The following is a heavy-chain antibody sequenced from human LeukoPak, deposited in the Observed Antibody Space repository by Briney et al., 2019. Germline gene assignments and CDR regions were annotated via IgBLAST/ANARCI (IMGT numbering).Heavy chain of an antibody. J-gene: IGHJ4*02. CDR1: GGSISSGSYY. Sequence: SETLSLTCTVSGGSISSGSYYWSWIRQPAGKGLEWIGRIYTSGSTNYNPSLKSRVTISVDTSKNQFSLKLSSVTVTDTAVYYSAIVTTIIGVVTDNFDYWGQGTLVTVSS. CDR3: AIVTTIIGVVTDNFDY. V-gene: IGHV4-61*02. CDR2: IYTSGST. D-gene: IGHD3-3*01.